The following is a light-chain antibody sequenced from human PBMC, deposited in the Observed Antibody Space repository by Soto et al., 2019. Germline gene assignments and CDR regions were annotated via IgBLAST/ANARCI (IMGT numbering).Light chain of an antibody. CDR1: QSVSSSY. CDR2: GAS. CDR3: QQYGSSPRVT. J-gene: IGKJ4*01. Sequence: EIVLTQSPGTLPLSPGERATLSCRASQSVSSSYLAWYQQKPGQAPRLLIYGASSRATGIPDRFSGSGSGTDFTLTISRLEPHDIAIDYCQQYGSSPRVTFGGGTKVEIK. V-gene: IGKV3-20*01.